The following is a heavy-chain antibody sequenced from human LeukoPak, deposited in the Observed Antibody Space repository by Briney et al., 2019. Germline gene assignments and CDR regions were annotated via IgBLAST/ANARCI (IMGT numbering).Heavy chain of an antibody. CDR1: GDSLSTYH. Sequence: SETLSLTCTVSGDSLSTYHWGWIRQPPGKGLEWIGYIQSTGNSNFNPSLKSRVTISLYTSKSQFSLRLSSVTAADTAVYYCVRERQHSYGSHFDPWGQGTLVTVSS. CDR2: IQSTGNS. D-gene: IGHD5-18*01. CDR3: VRERQHSYGSHFDP. V-gene: IGHV4-59*01. J-gene: IGHJ5*02.